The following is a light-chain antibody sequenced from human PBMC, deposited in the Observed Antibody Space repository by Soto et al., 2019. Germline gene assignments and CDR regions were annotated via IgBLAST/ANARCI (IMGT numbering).Light chain of an antibody. CDR3: SSYTISSTYVV. CDR1: SSDVGAYNY. V-gene: IGLV2-14*01. CDR2: DVT. Sequence: QSALTQPASVSGSPGQSITISCTGTSSDVGAYNYVSWYQQHPGKAPKLMIYDVTNRPSGVSNRFSGSKSGNTASLTISGLQAEDEADYYCSSYTISSTYVVFGGGTKVTVL. J-gene: IGLJ2*01.